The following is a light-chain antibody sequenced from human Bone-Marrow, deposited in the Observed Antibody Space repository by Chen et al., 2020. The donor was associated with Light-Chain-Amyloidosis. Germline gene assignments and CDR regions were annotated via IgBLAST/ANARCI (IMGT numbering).Light chain of an antibody. V-gene: IGLV3-21*02. J-gene: IGLJ3*02. CDR3: QVWDRRSDRPV. CDR1: NIGSTS. Sequence: SYVLTQPSSGSVAPGQTATIACGGNNIGSTSVYWYQQTPGQAPLLVVYDDSDRPSGIPERLSGSNSGNTATLTISRVEAGDEADYYCQVWDRRSDRPVFGGGTKLTVL. CDR2: DDS.